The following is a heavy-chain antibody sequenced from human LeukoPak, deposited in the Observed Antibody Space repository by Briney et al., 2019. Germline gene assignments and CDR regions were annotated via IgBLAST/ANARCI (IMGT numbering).Heavy chain of an antibody. CDR3: AKRAQRTNYYYYYMDV. CDR2: ISGSDDST. Sequence: PGGSLRLSCAASGFTFSSYAMSWVRQAPGKGLEWVSAISGSDDSTYYADSVKGRFTISRDNSKNTLYLQMNSLRAEDTAVYYCAKRAQRTNYYYYYMDVWGKGTTVTVSS. J-gene: IGHJ6*03. CDR1: GFTFSSYA. V-gene: IGHV3-23*01.